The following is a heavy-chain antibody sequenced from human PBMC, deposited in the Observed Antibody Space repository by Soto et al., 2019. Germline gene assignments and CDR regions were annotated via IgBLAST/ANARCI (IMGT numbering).Heavy chain of an antibody. CDR1: GFIFSNYA. D-gene: IGHD1-26*01. J-gene: IGHJ4*02. CDR2: VSHDGNNK. CDR3: TRERTSGSYYGY. V-gene: IGHV3-30-3*01. Sequence: GGSLRLSCAASGFIFSNYAMHWVRQPPGKGLEWVAVVSHDGNNKYYVDSVKGRFTISKDNSKSTLYMQMNSLRAEDTAVYYCTRERTSGSYYGYWGQGTLVTVSS.